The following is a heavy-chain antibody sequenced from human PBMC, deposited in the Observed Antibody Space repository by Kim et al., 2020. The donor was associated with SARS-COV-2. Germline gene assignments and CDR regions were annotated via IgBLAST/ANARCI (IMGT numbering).Heavy chain of an antibody. J-gene: IGHJ4*02. CDR1: GGSFSGYY. D-gene: IGHD3-9*01. CDR2: INHSGST. Sequence: SETLSLTCAVYGGSFSGYYWSWIRQPPGKGLEWIGEINHSGSTNYNPSLKSRVTISVDTSKNQFSLKLSSVTAADTAVYYCARGITIFQSDWGQGTLVTVSS. V-gene: IGHV4-34*01. CDR3: ARGITIFQSD.